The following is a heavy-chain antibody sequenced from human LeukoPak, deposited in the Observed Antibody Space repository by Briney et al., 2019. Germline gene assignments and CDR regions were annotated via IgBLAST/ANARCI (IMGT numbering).Heavy chain of an antibody. J-gene: IGHJ6*02. V-gene: IGHV1-2*04. D-gene: IGHD6-13*01. CDR3: ARDTAAGIAAAGTPYDYYGMDV. CDR2: INPNSGGT. Sequence: ASVKVSCKASGYTFTGYYMHWVRQAPGQGLEWMGWINPNSGGTNYAQKFQGWVTMTRDTSISTAYMELSRLRSDDTAVYYCARDTAAGIAAAGTPYDYYGMDVWGQGTTVTVSS. CDR1: GYTFTGYY.